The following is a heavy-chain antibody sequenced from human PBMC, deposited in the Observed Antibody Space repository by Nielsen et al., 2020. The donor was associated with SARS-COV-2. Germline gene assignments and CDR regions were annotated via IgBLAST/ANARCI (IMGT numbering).Heavy chain of an antibody. J-gene: IGHJ4*02. CDR2: SSARGAT. Sequence: SETLSLTCTVSGASVNNFHWTWHRQFPGKGLEWIGYSSARGATRYNPSLKSRVSISIDTSKNQFSLKLSSVTAADTAVYYCAKGTDSRKQGYWGQGTLVTVSA. D-gene: IGHD6-13*01. CDR3: AKGTDSRKQGY. CDR1: GASVNNFH. V-gene: IGHV4-59*02.